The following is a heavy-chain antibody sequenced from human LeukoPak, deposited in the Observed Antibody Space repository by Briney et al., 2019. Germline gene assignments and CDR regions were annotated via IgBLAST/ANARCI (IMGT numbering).Heavy chain of an antibody. CDR1: GFTFSSYG. CDR2: IRYDGSNK. J-gene: IGHJ4*02. CDR3: AKDRYSSSWYIV. D-gene: IGHD6-13*01. Sequence: GGSLRLSCAASGFTFSSYGMHWVRQGPGKGLEWVAFIRYDGSNKYYADSVKGRFTISRDNSKNTLYLQMNSLRAEDTAVYYCAKDRYSSSWYIVWGQGTLVTVSS. V-gene: IGHV3-30*02.